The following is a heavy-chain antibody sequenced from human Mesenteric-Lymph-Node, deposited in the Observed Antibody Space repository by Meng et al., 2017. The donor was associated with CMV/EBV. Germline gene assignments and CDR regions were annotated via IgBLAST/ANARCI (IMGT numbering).Heavy chain of an antibody. CDR1: GFTFDDYT. CDR3: AKDRGIQLGPLDY. CDR2: ISWDDGSR. J-gene: IGHJ4*02. V-gene: IGHV3-43*01. Sequence: GESLKISCAASGFTFDDYTMHWVRQAPGKGLEWVSLISWDDGSRYYADSVKGRFTISRDNSKNSLYLQMNSLRTEDTALYYCAKDRGIQLGPLDYWGQGTLVTVSS. D-gene: IGHD5-18*01.